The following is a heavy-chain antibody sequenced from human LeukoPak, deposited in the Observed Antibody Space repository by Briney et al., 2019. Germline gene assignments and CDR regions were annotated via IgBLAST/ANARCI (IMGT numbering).Heavy chain of an antibody. D-gene: IGHD3-3*01. CDR3: AKGLRFLEY. Sequence: GGSLRLSCAASGFTFSSYWMTWVRQAPGKGLEWVSAISGSGGSTYYADSVKGRFTISRDNSKNTLYLLMNSLRAEDTAVYYCAKGLRFLEYWGQGTLVTVSS. J-gene: IGHJ4*02. V-gene: IGHV3-23*01. CDR1: GFTFSSYW. CDR2: ISGSGGST.